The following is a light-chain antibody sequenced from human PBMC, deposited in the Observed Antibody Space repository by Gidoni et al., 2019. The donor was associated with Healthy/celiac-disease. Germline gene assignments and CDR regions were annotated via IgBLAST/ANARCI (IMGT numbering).Light chain of an antibody. J-gene: IGKJ1*01. Sequence: DIQMTQSPSSLSASVGDRVTITCRASQSISSYLNWYQQKPGKAPKHLIYAASSLQSGVPSRFSGSGSGTDFTLTISSLQPEDFATYYCQQSDSTPGTFGQGTKVEIK. CDR2: AAS. V-gene: IGKV1-39*01. CDR1: QSISSY. CDR3: QQSDSTPGT.